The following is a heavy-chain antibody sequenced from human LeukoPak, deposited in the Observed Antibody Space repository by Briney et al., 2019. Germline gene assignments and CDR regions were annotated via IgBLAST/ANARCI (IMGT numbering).Heavy chain of an antibody. J-gene: IGHJ4*02. CDR2: VNPNSGNI. CDR1: GYTFTNHD. V-gene: IGHV1-8*01. D-gene: IGHD3-16*01. Sequence: ASVKVSCKASGYTFTNHDINWVRQATGQGLEWMGWVNPNSGNIGYAQKLQGRITMTWDTSISTAYLELSSLRSEDTAIYYCATMPPRGGRRNIPDYWGQGTLVTVSS. CDR3: ATMPPRGGRRNIPDY.